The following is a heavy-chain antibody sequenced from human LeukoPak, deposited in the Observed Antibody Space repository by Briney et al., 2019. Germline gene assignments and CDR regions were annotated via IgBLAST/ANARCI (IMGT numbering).Heavy chain of an antibody. D-gene: IGHD4-17*01. CDR1: GFTFSSYG. Sequence: GGSLRLSCVASGFTFSSYGMNWVRQPPGKGLEWVSSISSSSSFIYYADSVKGRFTISRDKAEKSLYLQMNSPRAEDAAVYYCARGTTVTSGGDYWGQGTLVTVSS. CDR3: ARGTTVTSGGDY. V-gene: IGHV3-21*01. CDR2: ISSSSSFI. J-gene: IGHJ4*02.